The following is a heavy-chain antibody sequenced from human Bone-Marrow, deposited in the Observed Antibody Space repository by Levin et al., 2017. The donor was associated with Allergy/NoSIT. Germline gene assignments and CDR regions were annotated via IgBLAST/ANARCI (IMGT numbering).Heavy chain of an antibody. CDR1: GLTFKNAW. V-gene: IGHV3-15*01. J-gene: IGHJ4*02. D-gene: IGHD3-10*02. CDR3: SVILFGEFPRFDF. Sequence: GGSLRLSCAVSGLTFKNAWMSWVRQPPGKGLEWVGHIKSENDGGTTDYAAPAKGRFTISRDDSKNMLYLQMNSLKTEDTAMYFCSVILFGEFPRFDFWGQGTLVSVSA. CDR2: IKSENDGGTT.